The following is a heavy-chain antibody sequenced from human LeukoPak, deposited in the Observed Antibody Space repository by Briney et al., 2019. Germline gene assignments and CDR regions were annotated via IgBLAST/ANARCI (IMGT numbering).Heavy chain of an antibody. CDR1: GFMFTDYY. J-gene: IGHJ4*02. Sequence: GGPLRLSCAASGFMFTDYYMSWFRQTPGKGLEWLSYISPSSAYTNFADSVKGRFTISRDNAKNSLYLQMNSLRVEDTAVYYCARDLVAAATTGGYYFEYWGQGTLLTAYS. CDR2: ISPSSAYT. CDR3: ARDLVAAATTGGYYFEY. D-gene: IGHD6-25*01. V-gene: IGHV3-11*05.